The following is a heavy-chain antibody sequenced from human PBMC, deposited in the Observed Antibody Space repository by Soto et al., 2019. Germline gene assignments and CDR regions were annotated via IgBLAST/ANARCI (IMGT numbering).Heavy chain of an antibody. V-gene: IGHV3-74*01. D-gene: IGHD2-8*02. J-gene: IGHJ6*03. Sequence: EVQLVESGGGLVQPGGSLRLSCAASGFTFSSYWMHWVRQAPGKGLVWVSRLNGDGSSTSYADSVKGRFTNSRDNAKNTLYLQMNSLTADDTAVYYCARGYWATYYYYYYYMDVWGKGTTVTVSS. CDR2: LNGDGSST. CDR1: GFTFSSYW. CDR3: ARGYWATYYYYYYYMDV.